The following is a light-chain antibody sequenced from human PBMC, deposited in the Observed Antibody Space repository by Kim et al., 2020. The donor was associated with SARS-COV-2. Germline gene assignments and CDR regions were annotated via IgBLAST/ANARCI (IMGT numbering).Light chain of an antibody. CDR2: EVT. V-gene: IGLV2-23*02. Sequence: QSALTQPASVSGSPGQSITLSCTGTRSDIGTYNLVSWYRQHPGKAPEVIIYEVTKRPSGVSNRFSGSKSGNTASLTISGLQAEDEADYYCCSYAAGSTSWLFGGGTKLTVL. CDR1: RSDIGTYNL. CDR3: CSYAAGSTSWL. J-gene: IGLJ3*02.